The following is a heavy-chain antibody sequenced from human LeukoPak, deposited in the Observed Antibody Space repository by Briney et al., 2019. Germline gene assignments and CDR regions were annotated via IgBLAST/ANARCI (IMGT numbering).Heavy chain of an antibody. V-gene: IGHV4-4*07. D-gene: IGHD3-16*01. J-gene: IGHJ4*02. CDR3: ARDGGMLDFDY. CDR1: GGSISSYY. Sequence: SETLSLTCTVSGGSISSYYWNWIRQPAGKGLEWIGRIYTSGSTNYNPSLKSRVTMSVDTSKNQFSLKVISVTAADTAVYYCARDGGMLDFDYWGQGTLVTVSS. CDR2: IYTSGST.